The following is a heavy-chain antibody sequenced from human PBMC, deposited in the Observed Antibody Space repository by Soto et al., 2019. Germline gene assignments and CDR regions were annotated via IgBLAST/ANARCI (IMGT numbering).Heavy chain of an antibody. CDR1: GLEVSYNY. CDR3: ARDKTQGAGWFDP. J-gene: IGHJ5*02. CDR2: LYNSETT. Sequence: GESLKISCAASGLEVSYNYMNWVRQAPGKGLEWVSVLYNSETTYYAESVKGRFTISRDTVKNTVYLEMNNLRVDDTAVYYCARDKTQGAGWFDPWGRGTLVTVSS. V-gene: IGHV3-53*01.